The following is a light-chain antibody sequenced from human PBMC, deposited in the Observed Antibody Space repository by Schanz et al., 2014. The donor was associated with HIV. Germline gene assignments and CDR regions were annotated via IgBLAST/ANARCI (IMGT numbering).Light chain of an antibody. CDR1: QSISNN. CDR3: QQYNGWPPFT. CDR2: RVS. J-gene: IGKJ2*01. Sequence: EIVMTQSPATLYVSPGEGATLSCRASQSISNNLAWYRHKPGQAPRLLIYRVSTRATGMPARFSASGSGTEFTLTISSLQSEDFAVYYCQQYNGWPPFTFGQGTKLEI. V-gene: IGKV3-15*01.